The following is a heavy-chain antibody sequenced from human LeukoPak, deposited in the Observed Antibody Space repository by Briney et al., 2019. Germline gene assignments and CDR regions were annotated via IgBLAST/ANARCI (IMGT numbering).Heavy chain of an antibody. CDR3: ARLYGCSSTSCYPFDSYFDY. V-gene: IGHV4-38-2*01. CDR1: GYSISSGYY. CDR2: IYHSGST. J-gene: IGHJ4*02. Sequence: PSETLSLTCAVSGYSISSGYYWGWIRQPPGKGLEWIGSIYHSGSTYYNPSLKSRVTISVDTSKNQFSLKLSSVTAADTAVYYCARLYGCSSTSCYPFDSYFDYWSQGTLVTVSS. D-gene: IGHD2-2*01.